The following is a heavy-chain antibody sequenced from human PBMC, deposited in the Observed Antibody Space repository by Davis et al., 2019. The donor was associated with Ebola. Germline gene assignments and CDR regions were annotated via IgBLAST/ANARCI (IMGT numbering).Heavy chain of an antibody. J-gene: IGHJ4*02. D-gene: IGHD5-12*01. V-gene: IGHV4-4*08. CDR2: ISTDGST. Sequence: SETLSLTCTVSGGSMRGYCWSWIRQAPGKGLEWIGYISTDGSTNYNPSLKSRVTISLDMSKTQFSLRLTSAAAADTALYYCTRVRYTGYYSDIWGQGTLVTVSS. CDR3: TRVRYTGYYSDI. CDR1: GGSMRGYC.